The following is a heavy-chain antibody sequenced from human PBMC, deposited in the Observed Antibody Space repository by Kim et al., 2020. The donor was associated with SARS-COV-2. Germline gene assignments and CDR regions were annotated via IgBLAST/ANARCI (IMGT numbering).Heavy chain of an antibody. Sequence: ASVKVSCKASGYTFTNNYLHWVRQAPGKGLEWMGIINPSGGNRSYARKFQGRVTMTRDTSTSTVYMELSSVRSEDTAMYYCARAPETSTFWGDYFFDTWGQGTLVIVSS. CDR1: GYTFTNNY. D-gene: IGHD3-3*01. CDR3: ARAPETSTFWGDYFFDT. J-gene: IGHJ4*02. V-gene: IGHV1-46*01. CDR2: INPSGGNR.